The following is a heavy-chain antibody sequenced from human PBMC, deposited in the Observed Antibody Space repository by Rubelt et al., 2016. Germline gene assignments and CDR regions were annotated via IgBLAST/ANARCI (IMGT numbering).Heavy chain of an antibody. D-gene: IGHD6-13*01. J-gene: IGHJ3*02. CDR1: GGSISSYY. CDR2: IYYSGST. V-gene: IGHV4-59*08. CDR3: ARHFGSSWYNFGAFDI. Sequence: QVQLQESGPGLVKPSETLSLTCTVSGGSISSYYWSWIRQPPGKGLEWIGYIYYSGSTNYNPSPKGGVTRLVDTSKTQCSLKLGFGTVADTAVYYCARHFGSSWYNFGAFDIWGQGTMVTVSS.